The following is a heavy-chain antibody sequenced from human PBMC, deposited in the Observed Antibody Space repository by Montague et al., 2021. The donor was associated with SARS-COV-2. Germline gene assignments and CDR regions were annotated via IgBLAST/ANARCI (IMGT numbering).Heavy chain of an antibody. D-gene: IGHD3-22*01. CDR2: IYYSGST. CDR1: GGSISSYY. V-gene: IGHV4-59*05. Sequence: SETLSLTCTVSGGSISSYYWSWIRQPPGKGLEWIGSIYYSGSTYYNSSLKSRVTISVDTSKNQFSLKLNSVTAADTAVYYCAGEGFSSGYYETWGQGTLVTVSS. J-gene: IGHJ5*02. CDR3: AGEGFSSGYYET.